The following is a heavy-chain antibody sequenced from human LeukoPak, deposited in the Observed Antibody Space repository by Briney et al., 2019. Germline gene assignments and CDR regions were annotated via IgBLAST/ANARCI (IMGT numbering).Heavy chain of an antibody. D-gene: IGHD4-23*01. CDR2: IYPADPNT. V-gene: IGHV5-51*01. CDR3: ARLRDYGGVCCFD. Sequence: GESLKISCKGSGYSFTSYWIGWVRQMPGKGLEWMGSIYPADPNTRYSPSFQGQVTISADKSITTAYLQWSSLKASDTAMYYCARLRDYGGVCCFDWGQGTLVTVSS. J-gene: IGHJ4*02. CDR1: GYSFTSYW.